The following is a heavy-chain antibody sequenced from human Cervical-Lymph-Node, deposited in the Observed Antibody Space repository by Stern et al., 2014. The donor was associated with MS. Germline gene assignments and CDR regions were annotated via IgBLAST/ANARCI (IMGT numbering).Heavy chain of an antibody. Sequence: VQLEESGGIVVQPGRSLRLSCVASGFSFSSSGMHWVRQAPGKGLEWVAVISYDGSNAYYADSVKGRFTISRDNSKNTLYLQLNSLRAEDTAVYFCAKDRGMIVVVTYSLDSWGQGTLVTVSS. CDR3: AKDRGMIVVVTYSLDS. CDR1: GFSFSSSG. V-gene: IGHV3-30*18. D-gene: IGHD3-22*01. CDR2: ISYDGSNA. J-gene: IGHJ4*02.